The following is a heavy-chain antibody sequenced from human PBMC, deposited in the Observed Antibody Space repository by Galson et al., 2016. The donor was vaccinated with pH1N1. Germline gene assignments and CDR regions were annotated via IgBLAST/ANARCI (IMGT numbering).Heavy chain of an antibody. V-gene: IGHV1-46*01. CDR3: ARDLARQLEY. J-gene: IGHJ4*02. CDR2: IDPRGGST. CDR1: GYTFTDYY. D-gene: IGHD1-1*01. Sequence: SVKVSCKASGYTFTDYYIHWVRQAPGQGLEWFGGIDPRGGSTSYAHPFQGRVTMTTDTAASTVSMQLNSLKSDDTAVYSCARDLARQLEYWGQGTLVTVSS.